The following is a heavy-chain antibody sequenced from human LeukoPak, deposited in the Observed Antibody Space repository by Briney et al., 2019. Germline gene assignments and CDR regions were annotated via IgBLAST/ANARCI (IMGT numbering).Heavy chain of an antibody. CDR2: ISPDGKEA. V-gene: IGHV3-74*01. D-gene: IGHD3-10*01. CDR3: GRGAVLGSGSVDY. Sequence: GGSLRLSCAASGFTFTNHWMHWVRQAPGKGLVWVSRISPDGKEANHADSGKGRFTISRDNAKNTLYLPMNSLGAEDTAVYYCGRGAVLGSGSVDYWGQGVLVTVSS. CDR1: GFTFTNHW. J-gene: IGHJ4*02.